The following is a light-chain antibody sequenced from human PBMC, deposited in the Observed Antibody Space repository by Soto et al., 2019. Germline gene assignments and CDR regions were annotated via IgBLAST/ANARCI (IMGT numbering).Light chain of an antibody. Sequence: ISLTQSPGTLSFSPGDRATLSCRASQSVSNNYLAWYQQKPGQAPRLLIYGASNRATGIPDRFSGSGSGTDFTLTISRLEPEDFAVYYCQQYGSSGTFGQGTKVDIK. V-gene: IGKV3-20*01. J-gene: IGKJ1*01. CDR2: GAS. CDR3: QQYGSSGT. CDR1: QSVSNNY.